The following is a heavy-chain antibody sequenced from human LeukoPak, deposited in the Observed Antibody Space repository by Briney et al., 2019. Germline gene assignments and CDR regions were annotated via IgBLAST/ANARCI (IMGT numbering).Heavy chain of an antibody. CDR3: ARGGAMALDY. CDR2: ISAYNGNT. CDR1: GCTFSSYA. J-gene: IGHJ4*02. V-gene: IGHV1-18*01. D-gene: IGHD5-24*01. Sequence: ASVKVSFKSSGCTFSSYASSWVRQAPGQGLEWMGWISAYNGNTNYAQKVQGRVNMTTDTSTSTAYMELRSLRSDDTAVYYCARGGAMALDYWGQGTLVTVSS.